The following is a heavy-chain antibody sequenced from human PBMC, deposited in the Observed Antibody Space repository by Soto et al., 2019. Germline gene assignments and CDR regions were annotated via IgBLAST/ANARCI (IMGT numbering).Heavy chain of an antibody. CDR3: ARGPYYYGTTTGYYPAFWYFDH. CDR2: INHSGST. CDR1: GGSFSDDY. J-gene: IGHJ4*02. V-gene: IGHV4-34*01. D-gene: IGHD3-10*01. Sequence: SETLSLTCAVYGGSFSDDYWSSILQPPARGPEGIGEINHSGSTNFNPSLKSRLTISVDTSKNQFSLKLTSVTAADTAVYYCARGPYYYGTTTGYYPAFWYFDHWGQGSLVTVSS.